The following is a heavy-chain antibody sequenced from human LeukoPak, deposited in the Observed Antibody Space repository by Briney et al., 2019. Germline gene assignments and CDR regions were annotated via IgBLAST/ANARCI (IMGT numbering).Heavy chain of an antibody. Sequence: SETLSLTCAVYGGSFSGYYWSWIRQPPGKGLEWIGEINHSGSTNYNPSLKSRVTISVDTSKNQFSLKLSSVTAADTAVYYCARLVDTPMPYFDYWGQGTLVTVSS. CDR3: ARLVDTPMPYFDY. CDR2: INHSGST. D-gene: IGHD5-18*01. V-gene: IGHV4-34*01. CDR1: GGSFSGYY. J-gene: IGHJ4*02.